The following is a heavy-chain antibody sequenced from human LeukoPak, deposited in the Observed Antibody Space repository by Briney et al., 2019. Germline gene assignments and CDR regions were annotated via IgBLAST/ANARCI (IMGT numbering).Heavy chain of an antibody. Sequence: GASVKVSCKASGYTFTSYGISWVRQAPGQGLEWMGWISAYNGNTNYAQKLQGRVTMTTDTSTSTAYMELRSLRSDDTAVYYCARDRVVVVPAAIIGYFQHWGQGTLVTVSS. CDR3: ARDRVVVVPAAIIGYFQH. CDR1: GYTFTSYG. D-gene: IGHD2-2*01. CDR2: ISAYNGNT. V-gene: IGHV1-18*01. J-gene: IGHJ1*01.